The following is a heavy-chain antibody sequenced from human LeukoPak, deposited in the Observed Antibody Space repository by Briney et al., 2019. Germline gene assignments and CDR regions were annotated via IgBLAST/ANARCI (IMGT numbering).Heavy chain of an antibody. V-gene: IGHV4-39*01. Sequence: PSETLSLTCTVSGGSITDTNYYWGWIRQPPGKGLEWIASISYSGSTYFNPSLKSRVTISVDTSKSGFSLKLSSMTAADTAVYYCARSCGSTSCSDGDWFDPWGQGTLVTVSS. J-gene: IGHJ5*02. CDR2: ISYSGST. D-gene: IGHD2-2*01. CDR3: ARSCGSTSCSDGDWFDP. CDR1: GGSITDTNYY.